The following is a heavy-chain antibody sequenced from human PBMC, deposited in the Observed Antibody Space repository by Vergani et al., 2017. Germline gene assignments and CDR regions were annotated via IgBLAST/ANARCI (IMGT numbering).Heavy chain of an antibody. V-gene: IGHV3-23*04. D-gene: IGHD1-26*01. CDR2: ISGSGGST. CDR3: AKNPGRRIVRVFTLDY. CDR1: GFTFSSYW. J-gene: IGHJ4*02. Sequence: EVQLVESGGGLVQPGRSLRLSCAASGFTFSSYWMSWVRQAPGKGLEWVLAISGSGGSTYYADSVRGRFTISRDNSKNTLYLQMNSLRAEDTAVYYCAKNPGRRIVRVFTLDYWGQGALVTVSS.